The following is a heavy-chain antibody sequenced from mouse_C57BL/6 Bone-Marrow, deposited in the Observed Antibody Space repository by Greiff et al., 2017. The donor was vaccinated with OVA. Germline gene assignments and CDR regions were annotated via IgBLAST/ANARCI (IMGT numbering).Heavy chain of an antibody. J-gene: IGHJ2*01. CDR3: ARGYSNPDY. CDR1: GYTFTSYW. CDR2: IYPSDSET. V-gene: IGHV1-61*01. Sequence: QVQLQQSGAELVRPGSSVKLSCKASGYTFTSYWMDWVKQRPGQGLEWIGNIYPSDSETHYNQKFKDKATLTVDKSSSTAYLQLSSLTSEDSAVYYCARGYSNPDYWGQGTTLTVSS. D-gene: IGHD2-5*01.